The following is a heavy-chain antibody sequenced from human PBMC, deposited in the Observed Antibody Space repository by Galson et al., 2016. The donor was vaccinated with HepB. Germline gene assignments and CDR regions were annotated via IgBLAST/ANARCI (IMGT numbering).Heavy chain of an antibody. V-gene: IGHV3-48*02. J-gene: IGHJ4*02. Sequence: LRLSCAASGFTFSTYSMDWVRQAPGKGLEWISYISTSSSTIYYADSVKGRFTISRDDATNSLYLQINSLRDEDTAVYYCARRRGSGSHDYWGQGTLVTVSS. D-gene: IGHD3-10*01. CDR2: ISTSSSTI. CDR1: GFTFSTYS. CDR3: ARRRGSGSHDY.